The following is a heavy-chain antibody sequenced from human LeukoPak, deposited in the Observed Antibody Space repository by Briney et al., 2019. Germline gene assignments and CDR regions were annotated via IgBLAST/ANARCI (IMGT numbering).Heavy chain of an antibody. CDR2: ISGSGGST. Sequence: GGSLRLSCAASGFTFSSYAMSWVRQAPGKGLEWVSAISGSGGSTYYADSVKGRFTISRDNAKNSLYLQMNSLRAEDTAVYYCARDKVTMVRGVFPHTGMDVWGQGTTVTVSS. V-gene: IGHV3-23*01. CDR1: GFTFSSYA. D-gene: IGHD3-10*01. CDR3: ARDKVTMVRGVFPHTGMDV. J-gene: IGHJ6*02.